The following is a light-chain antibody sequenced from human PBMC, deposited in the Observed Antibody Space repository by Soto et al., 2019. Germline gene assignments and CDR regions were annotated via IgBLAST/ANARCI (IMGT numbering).Light chain of an antibody. Sequence: DITISQSPSTLSASVGDRVTITCRASQSITNWLAWYQQKPGKAPKLLIYDASSLESGVPSRFSGSGSGTEFTLTVSSLQPEDFATYYCHQSYDIPTFGQGTRLEI. CDR2: DAS. J-gene: IGKJ5*01. V-gene: IGKV1-5*01. CDR1: QSITNW. CDR3: HQSYDIPT.